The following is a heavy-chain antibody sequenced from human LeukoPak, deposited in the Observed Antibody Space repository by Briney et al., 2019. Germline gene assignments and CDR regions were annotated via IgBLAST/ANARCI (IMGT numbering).Heavy chain of an antibody. D-gene: IGHD3-22*01. CDR2: IKQDGSEK. CDR3: ARESAYDSSGYYFTYYYYMDV. Sequence: GGSLRLSCGASGFTFDDYWMSWVRQAPGKGLEWVANIKQDGSEKYYVDSVKGRFTISRDNAKNSLYLQMNSLRAEDTAVYYCARESAYDSSGYYFTYYYYMDVWGKGTTVTVSS. V-gene: IGHV3-7*01. CDR1: GFTFDDYW. J-gene: IGHJ6*03.